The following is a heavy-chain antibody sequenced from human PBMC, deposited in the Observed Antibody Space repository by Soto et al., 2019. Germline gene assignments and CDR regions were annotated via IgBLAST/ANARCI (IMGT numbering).Heavy chain of an antibody. D-gene: IGHD2-8*01. CDR3: ARGFRNGFNV. J-gene: IGHJ6*02. V-gene: IGHV3-21*01. Sequence: DSVKGRFTISRDNAKSAVYLQMNSLRAEDTAVYYCARGFRNGFNVRGQGTTVSVSS.